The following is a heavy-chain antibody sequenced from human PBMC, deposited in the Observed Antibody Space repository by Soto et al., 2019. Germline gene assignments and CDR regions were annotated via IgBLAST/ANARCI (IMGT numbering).Heavy chain of an antibody. CDR2: IIPIFGTA. J-gene: IGHJ4*02. CDR3: ARGPTPPYCSGGSSYSRFDY. Sequence: QVQLVQSGAEVKKPGSSVKVSCKASGGTFSSYAISWVRQAPGQGLEWMGGIIPIFGTANYAQKFQGRVTITADESTSTAYMELTSLRSEDTAVYYCARGPTPPYCSGGSSYSRFDYWGQGTLVTVSS. D-gene: IGHD2-15*01. V-gene: IGHV1-69*01. CDR1: GGTFSSYA.